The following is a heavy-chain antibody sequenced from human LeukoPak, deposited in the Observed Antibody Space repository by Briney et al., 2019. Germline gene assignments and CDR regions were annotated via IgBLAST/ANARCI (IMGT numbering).Heavy chain of an antibody. V-gene: IGHV4-61*02. CDR1: GGSISSGSYY. J-gene: IGHJ4*02. CDR2: IYTSGST. D-gene: IGHD6-13*01. CDR3: ARGVISSWSYYFDY. Sequence: PSQTLSLTCTVSGGSISSGSYYWSWIRQPAGKGLEWIGRIYTSGSTNYNPSPKSRVTISVDTSKSQFSLKLSSVTAADTAVYYCARGVISSWSYYFDYWGQGTLVTVSS.